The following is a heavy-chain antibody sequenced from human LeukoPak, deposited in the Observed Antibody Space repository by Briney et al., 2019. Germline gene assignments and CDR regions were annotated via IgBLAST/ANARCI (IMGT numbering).Heavy chain of an antibody. J-gene: IGHJ4*02. CDR2: VKSKYDGGTT. Sequence: GGSLRLSCAGSGFIFSNAWMNWVRQAPGKGLEWVGRVKSKYDGGTTDYAAHAEGRFTISRDDSKNTVYLQMNSLKTEDTAIYYCNTGGYYFDYWGQGTLVTVSS. CDR3: NTGGYYFDY. V-gene: IGHV3-15*01. CDR1: GFIFSNAW.